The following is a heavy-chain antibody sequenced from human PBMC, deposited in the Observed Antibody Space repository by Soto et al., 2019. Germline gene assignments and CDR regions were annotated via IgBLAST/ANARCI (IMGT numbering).Heavy chain of an antibody. CDR1: GFTFSSYA. J-gene: IGHJ6*02. V-gene: IGHV3-23*01. CDR3: ARGVDIGERSYYYYGMDV. CDR2: ISGSGGST. D-gene: IGHD2-15*01. Sequence: GGSLRLSCAASGFTFSSYAMSWVRQAPGKGLEWVSAISGSGGSTYYADSVKGRFTISRDNSKNTLYLQMNSLRAEDTAVYYWARGVDIGERSYYYYGMDVWGQGTTVTVSS.